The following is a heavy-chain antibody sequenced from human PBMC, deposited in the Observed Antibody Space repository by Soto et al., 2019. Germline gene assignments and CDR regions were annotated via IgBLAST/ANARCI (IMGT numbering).Heavy chain of an antibody. V-gene: IGHV4-59*12. J-gene: IGHJ5*02. CDR2: IYYSGST. CDR1: GGSISSYY. D-gene: IGHD6-13*01. Sequence: SETLSLTCTVSGGSISSYYWSWIRQPPGKGLEWIGYIYYSGSTYYNPSLKSRVTISVDTSKNQFSLKLSSVTAADTAVYYCARERPDGSKLDPWRQGTLITVS. CDR3: ARERPDGSKLDP.